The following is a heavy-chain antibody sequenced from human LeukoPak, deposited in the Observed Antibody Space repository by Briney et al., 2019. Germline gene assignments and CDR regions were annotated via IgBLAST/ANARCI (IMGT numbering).Heavy chain of an antibody. Sequence: GGSLRLSCAASGFTFNTFNMNWVRQAPGKGLEWVSSITSGGDYIYYADSVKGRFTTSRDNAKTSLSLQLNSLRVEDTAVYYCARGHYDVLAASYKWTPDYWGQGTLVTVSS. D-gene: IGHD3-9*01. CDR3: ARGHYDVLAASYKWTPDY. V-gene: IGHV3-21*01. J-gene: IGHJ4*02. CDR2: ITSGGDYI. CDR1: GFTFNTFN.